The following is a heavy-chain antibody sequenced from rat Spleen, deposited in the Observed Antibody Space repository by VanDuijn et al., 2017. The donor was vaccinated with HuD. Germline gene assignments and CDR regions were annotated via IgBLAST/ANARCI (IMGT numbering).Heavy chain of an antibody. V-gene: IGHV5-19*01. Sequence: EVQLVESGGDLVQPGRSLKLSCAASGFTFSNYGMHWIRQAPTKGLEWVASISYDGGSTYYRDPVRGRFTISRDNAKDTVYLQMNSLRSEDTATYYCAKDMNYYSTYPFYVMGDWGQGASVTVSS. J-gene: IGHJ4*01. CDR1: GFTFSNYG. CDR3: AKDMNYYSTYPFYVMGD. D-gene: IGHD1-2*01. CDR2: ISYDGGST.